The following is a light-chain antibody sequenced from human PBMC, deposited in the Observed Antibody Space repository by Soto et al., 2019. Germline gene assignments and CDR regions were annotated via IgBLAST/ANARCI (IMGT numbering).Light chain of an antibody. CDR1: QSISSY. CDR3: QQSHSTPT. V-gene: IGKV1-39*01. J-gene: IGKJ4*01. CDR2: AAS. Sequence: DIQMTQSPSSLSASVGDRVTITCRARQSISSYLNWYHQKPVKATKVLIYAASSLQSGVPLRFSGSGSGTDFTLTISSLQPEDFATYYCQQSHSTPTFGGGTKVDIK.